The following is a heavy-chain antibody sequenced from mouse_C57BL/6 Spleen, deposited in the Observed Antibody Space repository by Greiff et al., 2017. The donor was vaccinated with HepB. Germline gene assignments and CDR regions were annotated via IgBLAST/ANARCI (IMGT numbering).Heavy chain of an antibody. J-gene: IGHJ2*01. V-gene: IGHV1-55*01. Sequence: QVQLQQPGAELVKPGASVKMSCKASGYTFTSYWITWVKQRPGQGLEWIGDIYPGSGSTNHNEKFKSKATLTVDTSSSTAYMQLSSLTSADSAVYYCARADYSNYVYFDYWGQGTTLTVSS. CDR3: ARADYSNYVYFDY. CDR1: GYTFTSYW. D-gene: IGHD2-5*01. CDR2: IYPGSGST.